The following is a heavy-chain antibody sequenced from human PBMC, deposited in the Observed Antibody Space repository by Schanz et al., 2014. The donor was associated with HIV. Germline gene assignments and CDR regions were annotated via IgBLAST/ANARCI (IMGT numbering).Heavy chain of an antibody. J-gene: IGHJ6*02. CDR1: GFTFSSYG. V-gene: IGHV3-7*01. Sequence: EVQLLESGGGLVQPGGSLRLSCAASGFTFSSYGMHWVRQAPGKGLEWVANIKQDGSEKYYVDSVKGRFTISRDNAKNSLYLQMNSLRVEDTAVYYCARETVNYYYGMDVWGQGTTVTVSS. CDR2: IKQDGSEK. D-gene: IGHD4-4*01. CDR3: ARETVNYYYGMDV.